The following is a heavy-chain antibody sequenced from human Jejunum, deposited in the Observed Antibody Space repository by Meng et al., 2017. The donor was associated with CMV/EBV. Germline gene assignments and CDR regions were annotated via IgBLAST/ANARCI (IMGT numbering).Heavy chain of an antibody. CDR3: AREPQNQLYFDY. D-gene: IGHD1-1*01. CDR2: IKHSTGRT. Sequence: CKASGYTFTSSFIHWVRQAPGQGLEWMGIIKHSTGRTTYAQKFQGRLTVTWDTSTTTVYMELSSLRSDDTAIFYCAREPQNQLYFDYWGQGTLVTVSS. V-gene: IGHV1-46*01. J-gene: IGHJ4*02. CDR1: GYTFTSSF.